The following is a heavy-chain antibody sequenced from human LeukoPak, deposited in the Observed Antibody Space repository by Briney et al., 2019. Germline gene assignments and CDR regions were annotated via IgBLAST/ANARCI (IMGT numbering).Heavy chain of an antibody. V-gene: IGHV3-9*01. D-gene: IGHD3-22*01. CDR3: AKGTPTSYYYDSSGYYVENPYYYYGMDV. J-gene: IGHJ6*02. Sequence: GGSLRLSCAASGFTFSSYAMSWVRQAPGEGLEWASGNRWNSGSIGYADSVKGRFTISRDNAKNSLYLQMNSLRAEDPALYYCAKGTPTSYYYDSSGYYVENPYYYYGMDVWGQGTTVTVSS. CDR2: NRWNSGSI. CDR1: GFTFSSYA.